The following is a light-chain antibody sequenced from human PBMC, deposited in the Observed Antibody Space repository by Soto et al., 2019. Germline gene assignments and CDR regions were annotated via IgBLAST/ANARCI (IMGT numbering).Light chain of an antibody. CDR3: QQYGSSPQT. CDR2: GAS. CDR1: QSVSSSY. J-gene: IGKJ2*01. V-gene: IGKV3-20*01. Sequence: EIVLTQSPGTLSLSPGERATLLCRASQSVSSSYFAWYQQKPGQAPRLLIYGASSRATGIPDRFSGSGSGTDFTITISRLEPDDFAVYFCQQYGSSPQTFGQGTKLEIK.